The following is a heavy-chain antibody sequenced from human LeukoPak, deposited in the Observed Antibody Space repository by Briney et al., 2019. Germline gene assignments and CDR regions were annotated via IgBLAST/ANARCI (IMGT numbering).Heavy chain of an antibody. V-gene: IGHV3-21*01. CDR3: ARVTLIVGATHDAFDI. CDR1: GFTFSSYS. CDR2: ISSSGSYI. Sequence: GGSLRLSCAASGFTFSSYSMNWVRQAPGKGLEWVSSISSSGSYIYYADSVKGRFTISRDNAKNSLYLQMNSLRAEDTAVYYCARVTLIVGATHDAFDIWGQGTMVTVSS. J-gene: IGHJ3*02. D-gene: IGHD1-26*01.